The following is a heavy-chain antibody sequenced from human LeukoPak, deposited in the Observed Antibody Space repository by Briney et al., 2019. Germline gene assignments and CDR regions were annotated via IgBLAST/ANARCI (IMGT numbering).Heavy chain of an antibody. Sequence: GGSLRLSCAVSGITLSNYGMSWVRQAPGKGLEWVAGISDSGGSTNYADSVKGRFTISRDTPKNTLYLQMTSLRAEDTAVYFCAKRGVVIRVILVGFHKEAYYFDSWGQGALVTVSS. D-gene: IGHD3-22*01. CDR3: AKRGVVIRVILVGFHKEAYYFDS. CDR1: GITLSNYG. V-gene: IGHV3-23*01. CDR2: ISDSGGST. J-gene: IGHJ4*02.